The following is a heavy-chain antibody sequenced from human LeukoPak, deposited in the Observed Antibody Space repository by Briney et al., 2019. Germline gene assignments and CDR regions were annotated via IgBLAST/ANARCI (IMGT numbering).Heavy chain of an antibody. CDR3: ARVHDFCSGFFDY. D-gene: IGHD3-3*01. V-gene: IGHV1-46*01. J-gene: IGHJ4*02. CDR2: INPLGGST. CDR1: GYTFTTYY. Sequence: ASVKVSCKASGYTFTTYYMHWVRQAPGQGLEWMGIINPLGGSTTYAHKFQDRLTMTRDTPTSTVYMGLSSLRSEDTAVYYCARVHDFCSGFFDYWGQGTLVTVSS.